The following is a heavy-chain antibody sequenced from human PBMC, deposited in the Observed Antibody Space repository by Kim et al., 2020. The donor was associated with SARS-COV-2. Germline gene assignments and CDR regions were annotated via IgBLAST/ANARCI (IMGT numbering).Heavy chain of an antibody. V-gene: IGHV3-48*02. CDR2: ITGSSSNI. CDR3: ATSNGGLDH. D-gene: IGHD2-8*01. CDR1: GFNFNIYS. J-gene: IGHJ4*02. Sequence: GGSLRLSCTGSGFNFNIYSMNWVRQAPGKGLEWISYITGSSSNIQYTDSLKGRVTMSRDNAKQSFFLQMNSLRDEVTAVYYCATSNGGLDHWGQGTLVTVSS.